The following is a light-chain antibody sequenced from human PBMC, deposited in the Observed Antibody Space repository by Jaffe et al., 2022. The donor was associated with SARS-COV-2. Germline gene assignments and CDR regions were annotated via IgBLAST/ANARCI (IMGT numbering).Light chain of an antibody. J-gene: IGKJ4*01. CDR3: QQCNNWPPLT. CDR2: GAS. V-gene: IGKV3-15*01. Sequence: EIVMTQSPATLSVSPGESATLSCRTSQSVGSNLAWYQQKPGQAPRLLIYGASTRATGIPARFSGSGSGTEFTLTISSLQSEDFAVYYCQQCNNWPPLTFGGGTKVEIK. CDR1: QSVGSN.